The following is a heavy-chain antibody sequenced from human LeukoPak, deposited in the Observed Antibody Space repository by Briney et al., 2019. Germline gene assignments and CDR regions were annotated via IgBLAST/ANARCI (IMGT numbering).Heavy chain of an antibody. CDR1: GFTVSSNY. D-gene: IGHD1-14*01. CDR3: ARGTGYYYYMDV. Sequence: GGSLRLSCAASGFTVSSNYMSWVRQAPGRGLEWVSVIYSGGSTYYADTVKGRFTISRDNSKNTLYLQMNRLRAEDTAVYYCARGTGYYYYMDVWGKGTTVTVSS. J-gene: IGHJ6*03. V-gene: IGHV3-66*02. CDR2: IYSGGST.